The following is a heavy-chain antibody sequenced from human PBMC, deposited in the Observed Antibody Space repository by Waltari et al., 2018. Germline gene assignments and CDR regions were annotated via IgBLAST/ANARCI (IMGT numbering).Heavy chain of an antibody. V-gene: IGHV3-21*01. D-gene: IGHD6-19*01. CDR2: ISSSSSYI. Sequence: EVQLVESGGGLVKPGGSLRLSCAASGFTFSSYSMNWVRQAPGEGLEWVSSISSSSSYIYYADSVKGRFTISRDNAKNSLYLQMNSLRAEDTAVYYCAREQQWLIYFDYWGQGTLVTVSS. J-gene: IGHJ4*02. CDR3: AREQQWLIYFDY. CDR1: GFTFSSYS.